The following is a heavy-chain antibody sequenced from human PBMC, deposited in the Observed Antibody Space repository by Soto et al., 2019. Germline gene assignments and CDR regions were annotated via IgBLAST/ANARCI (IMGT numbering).Heavy chain of an antibody. CDR2: VYYSGST. D-gene: IGHD5-18*01. Sequence: QVQLQESGPGLVKPSQTLSLTCVVSGASISSGGYYWSWIRQHPGKGLEWIGYVYYSGSTYYNPPLKCRVTIPVDTSKTQFSLRLSSVTAADTAVYYCAREKGAMADFWGQGILVTVSP. V-gene: IGHV4-31*11. CDR1: GASISSGGYY. CDR3: AREKGAMADF. J-gene: IGHJ4*02.